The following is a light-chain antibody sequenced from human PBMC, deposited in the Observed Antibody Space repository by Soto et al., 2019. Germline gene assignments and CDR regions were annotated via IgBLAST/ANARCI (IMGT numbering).Light chain of an antibody. CDR1: QSVSSSY. CDR2: GAS. Sequence: EIVLTQSPGTLSLSPGERATLSCRASQSVSSSYLAWYQQKPGQAPRLLIYGASTRATGIPDRISGSGSGTDFTLTIRGLEPEDVAVYYCQQYGSSPPGVTFGQGTRLEIK. CDR3: QQYGSSPPGVT. V-gene: IGKV3-20*01. J-gene: IGKJ5*01.